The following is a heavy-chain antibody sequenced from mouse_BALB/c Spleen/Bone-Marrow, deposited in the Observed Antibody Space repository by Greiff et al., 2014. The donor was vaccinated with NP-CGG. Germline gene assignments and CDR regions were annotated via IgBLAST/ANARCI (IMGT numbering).Heavy chain of an antibody. CDR1: GFDFSRYW. Sequence: EVKLQESGGGLVQPGGSLKLSCAASGFDFSRYWMSWVRQAPGKGLEWIGEINPDSNTINYTPSLKDKFIISRDNAKNTLYLQMSKVRSEDTALYYCAREISQGAMDYWGQGTSVTVSS. V-gene: IGHV4-1*02. CDR2: INPDSNTI. J-gene: IGHJ4*01. CDR3: AREISQGAMDY.